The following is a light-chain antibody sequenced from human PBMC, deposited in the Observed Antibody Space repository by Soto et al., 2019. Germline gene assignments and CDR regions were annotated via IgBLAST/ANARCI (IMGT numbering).Light chain of an antibody. J-gene: IGLJ1*01. V-gene: IGLV2-14*01. Sequence: QSVLTQPASVSGSPGQSITISRTGTNSDVGGYNYVSWYQQHPGKAPELMIYEVSHRPSGVSNRFSGSKSDNTASLTISGLQAEDEADYYCSSYTSISTLYDFGTGTKVTVL. CDR3: SSYTSISTLYD. CDR1: NSDVGGYNY. CDR2: EVS.